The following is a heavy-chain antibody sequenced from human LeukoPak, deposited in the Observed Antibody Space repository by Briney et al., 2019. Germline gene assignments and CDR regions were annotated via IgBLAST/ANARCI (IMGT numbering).Heavy chain of an antibody. J-gene: IGHJ6*04. CDR3: AKEPYDFWSGYWSGLLSEDV. CDR1: GFTFSSYA. V-gene: IGHV3-23*01. D-gene: IGHD3-3*01. Sequence: GGSLRLSCAASGFTFSSYAMSWVRQAPGKGLEWVSAISGSGGSTYYADSVKGRFTISRDNSKNTLYLQMNSLRAEDTAVYYCAKEPYDFWSGYWSGLLSEDVWGKGTTVTVSS. CDR2: ISGSGGST.